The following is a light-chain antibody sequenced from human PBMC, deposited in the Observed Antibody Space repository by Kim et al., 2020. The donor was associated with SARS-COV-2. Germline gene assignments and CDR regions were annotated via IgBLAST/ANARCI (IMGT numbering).Light chain of an antibody. J-gene: IGLJ2*01. CDR2: GKN. Sequence: ALGQTVRITCQEDSLRSYYASWYQQKAGQAPVVVIYGKNNRPSGIPDRFSGSRSGNTASLTITGAQAEDEADYYCNSRDSTTNHLVFGGGTKVTVL. CDR1: SLRSYY. V-gene: IGLV3-19*01. CDR3: NSRDSTTNHLV.